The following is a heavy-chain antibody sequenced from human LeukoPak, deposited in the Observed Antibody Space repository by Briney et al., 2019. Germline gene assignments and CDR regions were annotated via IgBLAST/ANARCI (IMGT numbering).Heavy chain of an antibody. V-gene: IGHV3-21*01. CDR1: GFTFSSYS. CDR2: ISSSSTYI. Sequence: GGSLRLSCAASGFTFSSYSMNWVRQAPGKGLEWVSSISSSSTYIYYADSVKGRFTISRDNAKNSLYLQMNSLRAEDTAVYYCARVDPLWFGESIDAFDIWGQGTMVTVSS. J-gene: IGHJ3*02. CDR3: ARVDPLWFGESIDAFDI. D-gene: IGHD3-10*01.